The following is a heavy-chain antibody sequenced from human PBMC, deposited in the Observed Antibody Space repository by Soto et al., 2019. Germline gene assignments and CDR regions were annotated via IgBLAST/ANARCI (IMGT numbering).Heavy chain of an antibody. V-gene: IGHV4-59*08. CDR3: ARGHQTYDFWSGYRRSKRGDYYYYYMDV. J-gene: IGHJ6*03. CDR1: GGSISSYY. D-gene: IGHD3-3*01. CDR2: IYYSGST. Sequence: QVQLQESGPGLVKPSETLSLTCTVSGGSISSYYWSWIRQPPGKGLEWIGYIYYSGSTNYNPSLKSRVTISVDTSKIQFSLKLSSVTAADTAVYYCARGHQTYDFWSGYRRSKRGDYYYYYMDVWGKGTTVTVSS.